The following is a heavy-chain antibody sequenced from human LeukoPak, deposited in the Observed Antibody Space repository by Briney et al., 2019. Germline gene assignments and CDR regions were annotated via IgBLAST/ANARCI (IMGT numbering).Heavy chain of an antibody. CDR2: IYPGDSDT. CDR1: GYSFTSYW. V-gene: IGHV5-51*01. CDR3: ARLIAVAGTGPGDY. D-gene: IGHD6-19*01. J-gene: IGHJ4*02. Sequence: GESLKISCKGSGYSFTSYWIGWVRQMPGKGLEWIGIIYPGDSDTRYSPSFQGQVTISADKSISTASLKWSSLKASDTAMYYCARLIAVAGTGPGDYWGQGTLVTVSS.